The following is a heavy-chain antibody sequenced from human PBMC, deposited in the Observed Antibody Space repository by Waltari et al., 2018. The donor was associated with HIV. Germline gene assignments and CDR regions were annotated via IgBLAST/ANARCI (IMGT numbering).Heavy chain of an antibody. J-gene: IGHJ5*02. CDR2: INPNRGGT. Sequence: QVQLVQSGAEVKKPGASVKVSCRASGDTFTDYYMHWVRQAPGQGLEWGGRINPNRGGTNYAQKVQGRVTMTRDTSISTAYMDLDRLTSDDTAVYYCATTLLNDPKAGWCDPWGQGTLVTVSS. V-gene: IGHV1-2*06. CDR3: ATTLLNDPKAGWCDP. CDR1: GDTFTDYY. D-gene: IGHD1-26*01.